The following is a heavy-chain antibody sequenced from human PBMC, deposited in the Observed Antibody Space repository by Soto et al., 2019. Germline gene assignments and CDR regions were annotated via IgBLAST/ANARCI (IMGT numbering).Heavy chain of an antibody. D-gene: IGHD3-10*01. CDR3: ARALSYGSASD. Sequence: QVQLVESGGGVAQPGRSLRLSCVASGFIFSSHGFHWVRQAPGKGLEWVADIWYDGSKQFYAEAVKGRFTISRDDSKNTLYLQMNSLRVEDTATYYCARALSYGSASDWGQGTLVTVST. V-gene: IGHV3-33*01. J-gene: IGHJ1*01. CDR2: IWYDGSKQ. CDR1: GFIFSSHG.